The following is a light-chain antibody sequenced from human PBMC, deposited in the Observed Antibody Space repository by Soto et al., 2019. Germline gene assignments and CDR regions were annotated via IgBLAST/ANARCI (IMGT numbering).Light chain of an antibody. J-gene: IGLJ2*01. Sequence: QSALTQPASVSGSPGQSITISCTGTTSDVGGYDFVSWYQQHPGKAPKLIICEVSNRPSGVSNRFSASKSGNTASLTISGLQAEDEADYFCTSYSSSNNFDVVFGGGTKLTVL. CDR3: TSYSSSNNFDVV. CDR1: TSDVGGYDF. CDR2: EVS. V-gene: IGLV2-14*01.